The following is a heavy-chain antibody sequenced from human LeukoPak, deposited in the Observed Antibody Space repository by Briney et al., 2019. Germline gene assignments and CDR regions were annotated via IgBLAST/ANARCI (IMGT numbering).Heavy chain of an antibody. D-gene: IGHD1-1*01. Sequence: PGGSLRLSCAASGFTFSDYYMTWVRQAPGKGLEWLSYITNRGDTVFYADSVKGRFTVSRDNAKDSLYLQMNSLRAEDTAVYYCARALTTLTYEGYWGQGTLVTVSS. CDR1: GFTFSDYY. CDR3: ARALTTLTYEGY. V-gene: IGHV3-11*04. CDR2: ITNRGDTV. J-gene: IGHJ4*02.